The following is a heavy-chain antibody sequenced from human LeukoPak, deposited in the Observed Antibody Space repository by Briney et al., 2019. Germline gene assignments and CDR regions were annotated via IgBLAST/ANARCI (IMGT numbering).Heavy chain of an antibody. CDR2: INPNNGDT. CDR3: ANNIGARGVDY. CDR1: RYTFTGYY. J-gene: IGHJ4*02. D-gene: IGHD6-13*01. Sequence: ASVKVSCKASRYTFTGYYMHWVRQAPGQGLEWMGWINPNNGDTNSAQKFQGRVTMTRDTSISTAYMELGRLTSDDTAMYYCANNIGARGVDYWGQGTLVTVSS. V-gene: IGHV1-2*02.